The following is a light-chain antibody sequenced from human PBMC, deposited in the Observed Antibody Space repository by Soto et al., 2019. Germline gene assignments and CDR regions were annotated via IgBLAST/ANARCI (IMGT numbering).Light chain of an antibody. V-gene: IGKV1-39*01. J-gene: IGKJ1*01. CDR2: GAS. Sequence: TQSPSSLSASVGDRVTITCRASQTINSYLNWYQQKPGKAPQLLIYGASSLQSGAPSRFSGSGSGTDYTLTISSLQPEDFATYHCQQSFSTTWTFGQGTKVDNK. CDR1: QTINSY. CDR3: QQSFSTTWT.